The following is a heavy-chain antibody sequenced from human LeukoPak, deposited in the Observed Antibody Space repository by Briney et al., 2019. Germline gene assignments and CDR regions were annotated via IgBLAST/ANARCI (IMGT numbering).Heavy chain of an antibody. CDR1: GGSITSYY. CDR2: ISHSGST. J-gene: IGHJ4*02. D-gene: IGHD4/OR15-4a*01. V-gene: IGHV4-59*08. CDR3: ATGAVAPKY. Sequence: PSETLSLTCTVSGGSITSYYWSWIRQSPGKGLEWIGCISHSGSTNYNPSLKSRLTIPLDTSKNHFSLNLDSVTAADTAVYYCATGAVAPKYWGQGTLVSVSS.